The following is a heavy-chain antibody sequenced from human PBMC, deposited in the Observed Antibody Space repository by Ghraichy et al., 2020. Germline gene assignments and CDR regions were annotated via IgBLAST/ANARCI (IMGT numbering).Heavy chain of an antibody. Sequence: SETLSLTCAVSGGSISSGGYSWSWIRQPPGKGLEWIGYIYHSGSTYYNPSLKSRVTISVDRSKNQFSLKLSSVTAADTAVYYCARGVYLRLYGMDVWGQGTTVTVSS. V-gene: IGHV4-30-2*01. CDR2: IYHSGST. CDR3: ARGVYLRLYGMDV. D-gene: IGHD6-13*01. CDR1: GGSISSGGYS. J-gene: IGHJ6*02.